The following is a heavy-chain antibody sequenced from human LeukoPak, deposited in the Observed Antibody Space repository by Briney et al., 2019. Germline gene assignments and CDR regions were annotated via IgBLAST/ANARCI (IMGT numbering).Heavy chain of an antibody. D-gene: IGHD6-13*01. Sequence: GGSLRLSCAASGFTFSSYSMNWVRQAPGKGLEWVSSISSSSSYIYYADSVKGRFTISRDNAKNSLYLQMNSLRAEDTAVYYCARDSPGVAAGSDYWGQGTLVTVSS. J-gene: IGHJ4*02. CDR2: ISSSSSYI. V-gene: IGHV3-21*01. CDR3: ARDSPGVAAGSDY. CDR1: GFTFSSYS.